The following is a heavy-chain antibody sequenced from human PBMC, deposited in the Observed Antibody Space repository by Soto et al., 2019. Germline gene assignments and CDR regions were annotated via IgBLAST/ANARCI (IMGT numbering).Heavy chain of an antibody. CDR3: AKAGSSSWSFDY. CDR2: ISVSGGST. D-gene: IGHD6-13*01. CDR1: GLTFPSYA. J-gene: IGHJ4*02. V-gene: IGHV3-23*01. Sequence: GGSLRLSCAASGLTFPSYAMSWVRQAPGRGLEWVSGISVSGGSTHYADSVKGRFTISRDNSKNTLYLQMNSLRAEDTAVYYCAKAGSSSWSFDYWGQGTLVTASS.